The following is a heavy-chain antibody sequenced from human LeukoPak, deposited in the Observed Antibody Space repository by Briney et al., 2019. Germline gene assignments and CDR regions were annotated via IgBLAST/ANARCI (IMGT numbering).Heavy chain of an antibody. V-gene: IGHV3-23*01. CDR3: VKGRISEDGIDF. J-gene: IGHJ4*02. CDR2: ISSSGNT. D-gene: IGHD6-13*01. Sequence: GCSLTLSCAASGFTFSRSAMTWVRQTPGKELNWVSSISSSGNTYYADSVNGRFTISIDNSKNMLYLQMNSLRAEYTPVYYCVKGRISEDGIDFWGQGTMVTVSS. CDR1: GFTFSRSA.